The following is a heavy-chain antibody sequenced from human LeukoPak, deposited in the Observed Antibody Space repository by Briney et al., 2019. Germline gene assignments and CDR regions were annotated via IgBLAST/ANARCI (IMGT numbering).Heavy chain of an antibody. CDR3: ARDFDWGADY. D-gene: IGHD3-9*01. CDR1: VFTFTVHF. Sequence: AAVKVSFKASVFTFTVHFLHWVRQAPGQGHEWMGWIHGGSGVTFYAQKFQGRVTVTRDTSVRTTYMELNSLTSDDTAVYYCARDFDWGADYWGQGTLVVVSS. J-gene: IGHJ4*02. V-gene: IGHV1-2*02. CDR2: IHGGSGVT.